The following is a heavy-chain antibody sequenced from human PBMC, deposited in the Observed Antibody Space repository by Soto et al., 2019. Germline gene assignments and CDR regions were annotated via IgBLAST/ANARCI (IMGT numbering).Heavy chain of an antibody. CDR3: ARVVSLDXTXMVXNHNYYHXYYMDV. V-gene: IGHV1-18*01. J-gene: IGHJ6*03. D-gene: IGHD5-18*01. CDR2: ISAYNGNT. Sequence: GASVKVSCKASGYTFTSYGISWVRQAPGQGLEWMGWISAYNGNTNYAQKLQGRVTMTTDTSTSTAYMELRSLRSDDTAVYYCARVVSLDXTXMVXNHNYYHXYYMDVWGKGTTVTVSS. CDR1: GYTFTSYG.